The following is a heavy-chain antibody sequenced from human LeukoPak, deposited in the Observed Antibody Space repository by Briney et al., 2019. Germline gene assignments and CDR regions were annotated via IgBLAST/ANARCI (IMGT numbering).Heavy chain of an antibody. CDR1: GGSISSSSYY. V-gene: IGHV4-39*07. CDR2: INHSGST. J-gene: IGHJ4*02. CDR3: ARRPRYSSGWYYFDS. D-gene: IGHD6-19*01. Sequence: PSETLSLTCTVSGGSISSSSYYWGWIRQPPGKGLEWIGEINHSGSTNSNPSLKSRVTISVDRSKNQFSLKLSSVTAADTAVYYCARRPRYSSGWYYFDSWGQGTLVTVSS.